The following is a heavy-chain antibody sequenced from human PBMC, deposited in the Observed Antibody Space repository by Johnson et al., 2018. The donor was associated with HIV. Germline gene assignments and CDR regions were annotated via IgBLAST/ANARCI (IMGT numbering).Heavy chain of an antibody. J-gene: IGHJ3*02. D-gene: IGHD6-13*01. V-gene: IGHV3-30*03. CDR3: ARERSYSSSWYGDAFDI. Sequence: QVQLVESGGGVVQPGRSLRLSCAASGFTFSSYGMHWVRQAPGKGLEWVAVISYDGSNKYYADSVKGRFTISRDNSKNTLYLQMNSLRAEDTAVYYCARERSYSSSWYGDAFDIWGQVTMVTVSS. CDR2: ISYDGSNK. CDR1: GFTFSSYG.